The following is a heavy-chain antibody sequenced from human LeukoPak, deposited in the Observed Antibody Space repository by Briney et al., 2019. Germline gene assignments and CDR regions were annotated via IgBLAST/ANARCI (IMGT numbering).Heavy chain of an antibody. J-gene: IGHJ3*02. V-gene: IGHV4-4*07. D-gene: IGHD3-22*01. CDR1: GGSISSYY. Sequence: TETLSLTCTVSGGSISSYYWSWIRQPAGKGLEWIGRIYTSGSTNYNPSLKSRVTMSVDTSKNQFSLKLSSVTAADTAVYYCARSYDSSGYYGDAFDIWGQGTMVTVSP. CDR2: IYTSGST. CDR3: ARSYDSSGYYGDAFDI.